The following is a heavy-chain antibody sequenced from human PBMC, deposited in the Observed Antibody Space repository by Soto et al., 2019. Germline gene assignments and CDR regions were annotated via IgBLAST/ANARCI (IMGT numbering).Heavy chain of an antibody. J-gene: IGHJ5*02. D-gene: IGHD1-7*01. CDR3: ARDLNYAKTPLQCFNWFDP. CDR1: GDSVSSNSAA. CDR2: TYYRSKWYN. Sequence: PSQTLSLTCAISGDSVSSNSAAWNWIRQSPSRGLEWLGRTYYRSKWYNDYAVSVKSRITINPDTSKNQFSLQLNSVTPDDTAVYYCARDLNYAKTPLQCFNWFDPWGQGTLVTVSS. V-gene: IGHV6-1*01.